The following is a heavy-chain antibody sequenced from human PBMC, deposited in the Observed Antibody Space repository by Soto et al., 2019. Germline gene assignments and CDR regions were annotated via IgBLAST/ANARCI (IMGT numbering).Heavy chain of an antibody. V-gene: IGHV6-1*01. Sequence: SQALSLTCAISGGSFSSTSAACNRIRQSPSRGLEWLGRTYYRSKWYNDYAVSVKSRITINPDTSKIQFSLQLNSVTTEDTAVYYCASVKLTEGEIAPRDETYYYYGMDVWGQGTTVTVSS. CDR2: TYYRSKWYN. D-gene: IGHD1-26*01. J-gene: IGHJ6*02. CDR1: GGSFSSTSAA. CDR3: ASVKLTEGEIAPRDETYYYYGMDV.